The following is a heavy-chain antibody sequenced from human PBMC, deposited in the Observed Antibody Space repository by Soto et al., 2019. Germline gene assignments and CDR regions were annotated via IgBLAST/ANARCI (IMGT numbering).Heavy chain of an antibody. V-gene: IGHV3-21*01. CDR1: GFSFSSYS. D-gene: IGHD2-15*01. CDR3: ARGYTGYCSGGTCYWFDP. CDR2: ISSSASHI. J-gene: IGHJ5*02. Sequence: EVQLVESGGGLVKPGGSLILSCAASGFSFSSYSMNWVRQAPGKGLEWVSSISSSASHINYADSVNGRFTISRDNAKKPLYLQMNSLRAEDTAVYYWARGYTGYCSGGTCYWFDPWGQGTLVTVSS.